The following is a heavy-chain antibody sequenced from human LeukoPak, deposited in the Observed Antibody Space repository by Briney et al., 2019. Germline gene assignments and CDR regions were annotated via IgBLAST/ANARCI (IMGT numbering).Heavy chain of an antibody. V-gene: IGHV1-58*02. J-gene: IGHJ2*01. D-gene: IGHD3-3*01. Sequence: SGKVSCKASGFTFTSSAMQWVRQARGQRLEWIGWIVVGSGNTNYAQKFQERVTITRDMSTSTAYMELSSLRSEDTAVYYCAATSKLRFLEWLPRDWYFDLWGRGTLVTVSS. CDR1: GFTFTSSA. CDR3: AATSKLRFLEWLPRDWYFDL. CDR2: IVVGSGNT.